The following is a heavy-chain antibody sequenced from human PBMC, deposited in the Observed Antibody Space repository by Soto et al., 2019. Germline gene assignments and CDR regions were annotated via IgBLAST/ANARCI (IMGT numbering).Heavy chain of an antibody. CDR2: LSGDGRGKT. D-gene: IGHD2-21*01. CDR3: ANGRQSDLPLEY. Sequence: PGGSLRFSCAASGFTFSNFAMSWFRHAPGKELEWVSALSGDGRGKTYYADSVKGRFTISRNNSKNTLYLEMTGLKAEDTALYRCANGRQSDLPLEYWGQGTPVTVSS. V-gene: IGHV3-23*01. J-gene: IGHJ4*02. CDR1: GFTFSNFA.